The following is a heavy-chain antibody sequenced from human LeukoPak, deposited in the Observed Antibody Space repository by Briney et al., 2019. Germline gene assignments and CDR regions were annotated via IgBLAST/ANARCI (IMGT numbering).Heavy chain of an antibody. CDR2: IYPGDSDT. Sequence: GESLKISCKGSGYSFTSYWIGWVRQMPGKGLEWMGIIYPGDSDTRYSLSFQGQVTISADKSISTAYLQWSSLKASDTAMYYYATLLGYCSSTSCYFDYWGQGTLVTVSS. CDR1: GYSFTSYW. D-gene: IGHD2-2*01. V-gene: IGHV5-51*01. CDR3: ATLLGYCSSTSCYFDY. J-gene: IGHJ4*02.